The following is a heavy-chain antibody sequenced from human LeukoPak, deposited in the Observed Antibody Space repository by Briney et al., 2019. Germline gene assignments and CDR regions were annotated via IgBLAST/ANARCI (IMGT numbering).Heavy chain of an antibody. D-gene: IGHD3-10*01. J-gene: IGHJ4*02. Sequence: GGSLRLSCAASGFTFSSYTMNWVRQAPGKGLEWVSSISSTSSYIYYADSVKGRFTISRDNAKNSLYLQMNSLRAEDTAVLYCARENYYGSGSYYRFDYWGQGTLVTVSS. CDR3: ARENYYGSGSYYRFDY. CDR2: ISSTSSYI. CDR1: GFTFSSYT. V-gene: IGHV3-21*01.